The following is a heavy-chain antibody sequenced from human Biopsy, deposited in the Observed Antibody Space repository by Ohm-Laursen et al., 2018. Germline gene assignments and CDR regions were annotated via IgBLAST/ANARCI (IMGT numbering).Heavy chain of an antibody. D-gene: IGHD4-11*01. CDR1: KFTVSSNY. CDR2: ISYDGSGE. Sequence: SSLRLSCAALKFTVSSNYMTWVRQAPGKGLEWVAVISYDGSGEYYADSLQGRFTISRDNPKNTVDLQMNSLRAEDTAVYFCARDEKRWDYSNYSSWHFDLWGRGTLVTVSS. V-gene: IGHV3-30*03. CDR3: ARDEKRWDYSNYSSWHFDL. J-gene: IGHJ2*01.